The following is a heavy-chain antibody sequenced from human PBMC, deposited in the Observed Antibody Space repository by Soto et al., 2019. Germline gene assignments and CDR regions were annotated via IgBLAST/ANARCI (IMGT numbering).Heavy chain of an antibody. CDR2: IHYNGNT. V-gene: IGHV4-59*01. CDR1: GDSISSYS. J-gene: IGHJ4*02. Sequence: QVQLQVSGPGLVKPSETLSLTCTVSGDSISSYSWSWIRQTPGKGLEWIGNIHYNGNTKYRPSLKXXXXXXXXXXXXXXXXXXXXXXXXXXXXXXXAXXXXXXXWIPPLDSWGPGTLVTVS. D-gene: IGHD2-2*03. CDR3: AXXXXXXXWIPPLDS.